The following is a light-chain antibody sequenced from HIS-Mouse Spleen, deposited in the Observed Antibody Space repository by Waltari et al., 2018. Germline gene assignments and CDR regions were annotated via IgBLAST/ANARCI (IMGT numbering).Light chain of an antibody. CDR2: EGS. Sequence: QSALTQPASVSGSPGQSITISCTGTSSDVGMYTLVSWYQQHPGKAPKLMIYEGSKRPSGVSNRFSGSKSGNTASLTISGLQAEDEADYYCCSYAGSSTYVFGTGTKVTVL. CDR1: SSDVGMYTL. CDR3: CSYAGSSTYV. V-gene: IGLV2-23*01. J-gene: IGLJ1*01.